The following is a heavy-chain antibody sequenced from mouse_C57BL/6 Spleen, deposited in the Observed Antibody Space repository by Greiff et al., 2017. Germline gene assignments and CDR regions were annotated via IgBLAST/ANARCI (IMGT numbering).Heavy chain of an antibody. CDR3: ARANWGAWYFDV. CDR1: GYSITSGYD. V-gene: IGHV3-1*01. Sequence: VQLKQSGPGMVKPSQSLSLTCTVTGYSITSGYDWHWIRHFPGNKLEWMGYISYSGSTTYNPSLKSRISITHDTSKNHFFLKLNSVTTEDTATYYCARANWGAWYFDVWGTGTTVTVSS. D-gene: IGHD4-1*02. CDR2: ISYSGST. J-gene: IGHJ1*03.